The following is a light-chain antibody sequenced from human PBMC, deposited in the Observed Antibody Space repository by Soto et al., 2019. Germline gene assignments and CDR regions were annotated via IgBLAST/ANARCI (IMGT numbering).Light chain of an antibody. Sequence: IVLSQSPGIVSLSPGKRATLSCRASQSVSSSYLAWYQQKPGQAPRLLIYGASSRATGIPDRFSGSGSGTDFTLTISRLEPEDFAVYYCQQYGSSPPITFGPGTKVDI. CDR2: GAS. CDR1: QSVSSSY. V-gene: IGKV3-20*01. CDR3: QQYGSSPPIT. J-gene: IGKJ3*01.